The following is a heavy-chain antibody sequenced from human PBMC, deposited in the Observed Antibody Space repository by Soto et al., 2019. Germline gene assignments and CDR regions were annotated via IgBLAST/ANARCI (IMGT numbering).Heavy chain of an antibody. CDR3: ARQHLGGDYDAFDI. D-gene: IGHD2-21*02. J-gene: IGHJ3*02. CDR1: GYSFTGYW. Sequence: PGESLKISCKASGYSFTGYWIGWVRQMPGKGLQWMGIIYPGDSDTRYSPSFQGQVTISADKSSSTAYLQWSSVKASDTAMYYCARQHLGGDYDAFDIWGQGTMVTVSS. V-gene: IGHV5-51*01. CDR2: IYPGDSDT.